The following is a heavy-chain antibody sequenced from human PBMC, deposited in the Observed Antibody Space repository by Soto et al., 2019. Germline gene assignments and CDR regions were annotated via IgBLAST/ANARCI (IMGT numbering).Heavy chain of an antibody. CDR3: ARGSIAVPKIYYYYYMDF. CDR1: GYTFSTYA. V-gene: IGHV1-3*01. Sequence: QVQLVQSGAEVKKPGASVKVSCKASGYTFSTYAMHWVRQAPRQRLEWMGWINAGNGNTKYSQKFQGRVTITRDTSASTAYMELSSLRSEDTAMYYCARGSIAVPKIYYYYYMDFWGKGTTVTVSS. J-gene: IGHJ6*03. CDR2: INAGNGNT. D-gene: IGHD6-6*01.